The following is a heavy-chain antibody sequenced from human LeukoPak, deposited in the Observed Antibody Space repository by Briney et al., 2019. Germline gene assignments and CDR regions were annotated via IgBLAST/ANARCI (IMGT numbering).Heavy chain of an antibody. CDR2: MYSGGTT. CDR1: DGSINGYY. D-gene: IGHD6-13*01. CDR3: ARHSAHSSTNDAFDM. Sequence: PSETLSLTCTVSDGSINGYYWSWIRQPPGKGLDWIGYMYSGGTTNYSPSLKSRVTILEDTSKNQFSLKLTSVTAADSAVYYCARHSAHSSTNDAFDMWGQGTLVIVSS. J-gene: IGHJ3*02. V-gene: IGHV4-59*01.